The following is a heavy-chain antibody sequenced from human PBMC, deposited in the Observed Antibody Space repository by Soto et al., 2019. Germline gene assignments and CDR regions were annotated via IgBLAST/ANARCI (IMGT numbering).Heavy chain of an antibody. CDR2: IYYSGST. CDR3: AGKYSYGHGWFDP. Sequence: SETLSLTCTVSGGSISSYYWSWIRQPPGKGLEWIGYIYYSGSTNYNPSLKSRVTISVDTSKNQFSLKLSSVTAADTAVYYRAGKYSYGHGWFDPWGQGTLVTVSS. J-gene: IGHJ5*02. D-gene: IGHD5-18*01. V-gene: IGHV4-59*01. CDR1: GGSISSYY.